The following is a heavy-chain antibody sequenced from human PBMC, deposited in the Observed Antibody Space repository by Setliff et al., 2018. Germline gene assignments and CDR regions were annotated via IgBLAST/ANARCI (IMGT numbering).Heavy chain of an antibody. Sequence: ASVKVSCKASGYTFSESIVSWVRQAPGQGLDWMGWVTIYNGNTKYAQNLQGRLTLTTDISTSTAYMELGSLTTDDTAVYYCARVESMVRGKNILRHFDYWGQGIQVTVSS. CDR1: GYTFSESI. J-gene: IGHJ4*02. V-gene: IGHV1-18*01. D-gene: IGHD3-10*01. CDR2: VTIYNGNT. CDR3: ARVESMVRGKNILRHFDY.